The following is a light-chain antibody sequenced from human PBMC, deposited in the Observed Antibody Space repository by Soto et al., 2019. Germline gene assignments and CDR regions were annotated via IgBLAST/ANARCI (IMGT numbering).Light chain of an antibody. Sequence: EIVLTQSPATLSLSPGERATLSCRASQTVDSYLAWYQQKPGQAPRLLIYDASNRATGIPARFSGSGSGTDFTLTISSLEPEDFAVYYCQQYGGSPRTFGQGTKLEI. J-gene: IGKJ2*01. CDR2: DAS. CDR3: QQYGGSPRT. V-gene: IGKV3-11*01. CDR1: QTVDSY.